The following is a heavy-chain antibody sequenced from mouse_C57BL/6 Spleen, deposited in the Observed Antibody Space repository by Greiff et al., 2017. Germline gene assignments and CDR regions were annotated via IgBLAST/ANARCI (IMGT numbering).Heavy chain of an antibody. D-gene: IGHD2-4*01. Sequence: EVHLVESGPGLVKPSQSLSLTCSVTGYSITSGYYWNWIRQFPGNKLEWMGYISYDGSNNYNPSLKNRISITRDTSKNQFFLKLNSVTTEDTATYYCAREGGTYDYTWFAYWGQGTLVTVSA. V-gene: IGHV3-6*01. CDR2: ISYDGSN. J-gene: IGHJ3*01. CDR1: GYSITSGYY. CDR3: AREGGTYDYTWFAY.